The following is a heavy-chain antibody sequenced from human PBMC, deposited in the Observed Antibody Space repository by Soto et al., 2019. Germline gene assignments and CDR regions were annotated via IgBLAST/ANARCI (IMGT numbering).Heavy chain of an antibody. Sequence: GESLKISCKGSGYSFTSYWIGWVRQMPGKGLEWMGIIYPGDSDTRYSPSFQGQVTISADKSISTAYLQWSSLKASDTAMYYCSRQLPSKRGDFTGGGFDPWGQGTLVTVSS. CDR2: IYPGDSDT. J-gene: IGHJ5*02. V-gene: IGHV5-51*01. CDR1: GYSFTSYW. D-gene: IGHD4-17*01. CDR3: SRQLPSKRGDFTGGGFDP.